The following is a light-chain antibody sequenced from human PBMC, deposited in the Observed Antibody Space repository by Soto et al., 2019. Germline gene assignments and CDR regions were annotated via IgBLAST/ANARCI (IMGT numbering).Light chain of an antibody. Sequence: QSALTQPASVSGSPGQSITISCSGTSSDIGGHNYVSWYQQHPGKAPKLILYEVSYRPSGVSNRFSGSKSGNTASLTISGLQAEDEADYYCYSFASSGTPYVFGAGTKLTVL. J-gene: IGLJ1*01. CDR3: YSFASSGTPYV. CDR2: EVS. CDR1: SSDIGGHNY. V-gene: IGLV2-14*01.